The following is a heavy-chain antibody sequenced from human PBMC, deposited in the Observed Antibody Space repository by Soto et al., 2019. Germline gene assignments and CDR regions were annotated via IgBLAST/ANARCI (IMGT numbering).Heavy chain of an antibody. CDR3: AKEYGRLDY. V-gene: IGHV3-11*06. Sequence: VGSLRLSCAASGFTFSDYYMSWIRQAPGKGLEWVSYISSSSGYTNYADSVKGRFTISRDNAKNSLYLQMNSLRAEDTAVYYCAKEYGRLDYWGQGTLVTVSS. CDR1: GFTFSDYY. CDR2: ISSSSGYT. J-gene: IGHJ4*02. D-gene: IGHD4-17*01.